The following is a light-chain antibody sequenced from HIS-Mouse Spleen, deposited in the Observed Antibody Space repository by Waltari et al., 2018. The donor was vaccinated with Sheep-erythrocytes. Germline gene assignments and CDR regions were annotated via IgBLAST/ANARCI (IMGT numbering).Light chain of an antibody. CDR2: DAS. J-gene: IGKJ1*01. V-gene: IGKV1D-13*01. Sequence: ILLTQSPSSLSASVGDRVTITGQASQGISSALAWYQQKPGKAPKLLIYDASSLESGVPSRFSGSGSGTDFTLTISSLQPEDFATYYCQQFNNYPRTFGQGTKVEIK. CDR1: QGISSA. CDR3: QQFNNYPRT.